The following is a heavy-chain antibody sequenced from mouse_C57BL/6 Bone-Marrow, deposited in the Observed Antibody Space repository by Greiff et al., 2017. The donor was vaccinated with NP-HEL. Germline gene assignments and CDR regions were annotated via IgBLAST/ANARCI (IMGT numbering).Heavy chain of an antibody. Sequence: VQLQQSGAELVKPGASVKLSCKASGYTFTSYWMHWVKQRPGQGLEWIGMIHPNSGSTNYNEKFKSKATLTVDKSSSTAYMQLSSLTSEDSAVYYCATSYYSNLYAMDYWGQGTSVTVSS. CDR2: IHPNSGST. CDR3: ATSYYSNLYAMDY. J-gene: IGHJ4*01. V-gene: IGHV1-64*01. D-gene: IGHD2-5*01. CDR1: GYTFTSYW.